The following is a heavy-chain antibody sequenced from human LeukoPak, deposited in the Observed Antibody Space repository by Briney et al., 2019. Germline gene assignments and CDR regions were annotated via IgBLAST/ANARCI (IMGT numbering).Heavy chain of an antibody. CDR1: GFTFDDYA. Sequence: GGSLRLSCAASGFTFDDYAMHWVRQAPGKGLEWVSGISWNSGSIGYADSVKGRFTISRDNAKNSLYLQMNSLRAEDTALYYCARLLGAARDAFDIWGQGTMVTVSS. J-gene: IGHJ3*02. D-gene: IGHD1-26*01. CDR3: ARLLGAARDAFDI. V-gene: IGHV3-9*01. CDR2: ISWNSGSI.